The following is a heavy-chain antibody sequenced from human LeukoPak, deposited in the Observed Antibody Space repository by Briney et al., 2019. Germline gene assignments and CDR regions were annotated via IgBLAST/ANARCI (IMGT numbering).Heavy chain of an antibody. CDR2: VTHSGRT. D-gene: IGHD4-23*01. J-gene: IGHJ4*02. CDR3: ARGTPGYDY. CDR1: GGSFSDYN. V-gene: IGHV4-34*01. Sequence: PSETLSLTCTVYGGSFSDYNRTWIRQPPGKGLEWIGEVTHSGRTNYNPSLESRVTISVDTSKNQFSLKLRSVTAADTAVYCCARGTPGYDYWGQGTLVTVSS.